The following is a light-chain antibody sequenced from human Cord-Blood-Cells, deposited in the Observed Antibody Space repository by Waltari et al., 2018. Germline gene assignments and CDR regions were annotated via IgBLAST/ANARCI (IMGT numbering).Light chain of an antibody. CDR3: QQYDNLPPFT. Sequence: DIQMTQSPSSLSASVGDRVTIPCQASQDISNYLNWYQQKPGKAPKLLIYDASNLETGVPSRFSGRGSGTDFTFTISSLQPEDIATYYCQQYDNLPPFTFGPGTKVDIK. CDR1: QDISNY. V-gene: IGKV1-33*01. CDR2: DAS. J-gene: IGKJ3*01.